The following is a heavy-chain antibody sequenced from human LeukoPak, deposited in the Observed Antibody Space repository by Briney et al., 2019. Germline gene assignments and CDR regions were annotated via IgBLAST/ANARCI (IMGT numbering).Heavy chain of an antibody. Sequence: GGSLRLSCAASGFTFTSYSMNCVRQAPGKGLEWVSTISGGGGSTYYADSVKGRFTISRDNSKNTLYPQVNSLRAEDAAVYYCAKGGKWDVTPFDYWGQGTLVTVSS. CDR1: GFTFTSYS. J-gene: IGHJ4*02. CDR3: AKGGKWDVTPFDY. V-gene: IGHV3-23*01. D-gene: IGHD1-26*01. CDR2: ISGGGGST.